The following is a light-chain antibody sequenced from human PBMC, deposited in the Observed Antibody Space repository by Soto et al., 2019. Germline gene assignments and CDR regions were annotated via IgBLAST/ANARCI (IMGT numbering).Light chain of an antibody. CDR1: QSISSW. V-gene: IGKV1-5*03. CDR2: KAS. CDR3: QQYNSYLWT. J-gene: IGKJ1*01. Sequence: DIQRTQSPSTLSASVGDRVTITCRASQSISSWLAWYQQKPGKAPNLLIYKASSLESGVPSRFSGSGSGTEFTLTISSLQPDDFATYYCQQYNSYLWTFGQGTKVDIK.